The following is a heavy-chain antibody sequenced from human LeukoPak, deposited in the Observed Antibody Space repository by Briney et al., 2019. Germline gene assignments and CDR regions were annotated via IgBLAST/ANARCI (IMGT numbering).Heavy chain of an antibody. V-gene: IGHV1-2*06. J-gene: IGHJ4*02. CDR3: ASYSGYDYYFDY. CDR2: INPNSGGT. Sequence: ASVKVSCKASGYTFTGYYMHWVRQAPGQGLEWKGRINPNSGGTNYAQKFQGRVTMTRDTSISTAYMELSRLRSDDTAVYYCASYSGYDYYFDYWGQGTLVTVSS. D-gene: IGHD5-12*01. CDR1: GYTFTGYY.